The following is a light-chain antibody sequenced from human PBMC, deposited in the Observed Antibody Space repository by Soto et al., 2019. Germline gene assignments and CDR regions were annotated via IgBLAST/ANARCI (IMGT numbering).Light chain of an antibody. V-gene: IGKV3-20*01. CDR2: GAS. CDR1: QSVSSSY. J-gene: IGKJ4*01. Sequence: EIELTQSPGTLSLSPGERATLSCRASQSVSSSYLAWYQQKPGQAPMLLIYGASSRATGIPDRFSGSGSGTDCTLTISRLEPEDFAVYYCQQYGSSPPGLTFGGGTKVEIK. CDR3: QQYGSSPPGLT.